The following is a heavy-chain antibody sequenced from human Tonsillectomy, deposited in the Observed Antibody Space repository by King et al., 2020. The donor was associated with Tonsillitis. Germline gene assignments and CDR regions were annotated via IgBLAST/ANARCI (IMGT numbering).Heavy chain of an antibody. V-gene: IGHV1-69*09. CDR2: IIPSRDIT. D-gene: IGHD3-3*02. J-gene: IGHJ4*02. Sequence: QLVQSGAEVKRPGSSMKVSCKASGGTLTSYPVSWVRQAPGQGLEWMGRIIPSRDITNYAQKFLGRVTIIADRSTSTVYLELSSLKSEDTAVYFCAGAFSTDLAYWGQGTLVTVSS. CDR3: AGAFSTDLAY. CDR1: GGTLTSYP.